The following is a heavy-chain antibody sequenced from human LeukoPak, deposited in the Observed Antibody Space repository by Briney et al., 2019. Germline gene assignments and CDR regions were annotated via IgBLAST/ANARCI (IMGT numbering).Heavy chain of an antibody. J-gene: IGHJ6*02. CDR1: GYTFTSYG. V-gene: IGHV1-18*01. Sequence: ASAKVSCKASGYTFTSYGISWVRQAPGQGLEWMGWISAYSGNTNYAQKLQGRVTMTTDTSTSTAYMELRSLRSDDTAVYYCARTDRGYSYGYIGMDVWGQGTTVTVSS. CDR2: ISAYSGNT. CDR3: ARTDRGYSYGYIGMDV. D-gene: IGHD5-18*01.